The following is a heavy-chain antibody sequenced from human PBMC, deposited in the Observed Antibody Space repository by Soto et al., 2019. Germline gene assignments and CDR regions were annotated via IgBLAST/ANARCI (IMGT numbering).Heavy chain of an antibody. V-gene: IGHV1-3*01. Sequence: ASVKVSCKASGYTFDKYAIQWVRRAPGQRLEWMGWINAGNGHTRYSQKFQGRVTISRDKSASTAYMELSSLRSEDTALYYCARDLGYALTDYWGQGTLVTVSS. CDR1: GYTFDKYA. CDR3: ARDLGYALTDY. J-gene: IGHJ4*02. CDR2: INAGNGHT. D-gene: IGHD2-15*01.